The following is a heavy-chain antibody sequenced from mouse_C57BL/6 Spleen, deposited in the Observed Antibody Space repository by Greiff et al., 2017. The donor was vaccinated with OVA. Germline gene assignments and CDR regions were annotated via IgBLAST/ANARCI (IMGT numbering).Heavy chain of an antibody. V-gene: IGHV5-9-1*02. D-gene: IGHD2-4*01. CDR2: ISSGGDYI. CDR3: TRGVGGYDYDGYFDV. CDR1: GFTFSSYA. Sequence: EVMLVESGEGLVKPGGSLKLSCAASGFTFSSYAMSWVRQTPEKRLEWVAYISSGGDYIYYADTVKGRFTISRANARNTLYLQMSSLKSEDTAMYYCTRGVGGYDYDGYFDVWGTGTTGTVSS. J-gene: IGHJ1*03.